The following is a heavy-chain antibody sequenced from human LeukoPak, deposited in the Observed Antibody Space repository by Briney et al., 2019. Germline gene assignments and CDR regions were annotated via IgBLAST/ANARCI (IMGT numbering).Heavy chain of an antibody. CDR3: ARDRYGTGRYDY. D-gene: IGHD3-10*01. CDR1: GDSFTGYG. V-gene: IGHV1-18*01. Sequence: ASVKVSCKASGDSFTGYGISCGRQAPGQGLKWMGWISDYICHRNYAQKVQARITMTIDTSTNTAYMELPSVRSDHTDVYYCARDRYGTGRYDYWGQGKLVAVSS. CDR2: ISDYICHR. J-gene: IGHJ4*02.